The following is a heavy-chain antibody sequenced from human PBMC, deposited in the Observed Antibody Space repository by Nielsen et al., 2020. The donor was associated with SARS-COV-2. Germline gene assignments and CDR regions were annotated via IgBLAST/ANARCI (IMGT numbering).Heavy chain of an antibody. J-gene: IGHJ6*03. V-gene: IGHV1-2*04. D-gene: IGHD3-3*01. CDR2: INPNRGGT. Sequence: ASVKVSCKASGYTFTGYYMHWVRQAPGQGLEWMGWINPNRGGTNYAQKFQGWVTMTRDTSISTAYMELSRLRSDDTAVYYCARGAGSTDVLRFLEWSNYYYYMDVWGKGTTVTVSS. CDR1: GYTFTGYY. CDR3: ARGAGSTDVLRFLEWSNYYYYMDV.